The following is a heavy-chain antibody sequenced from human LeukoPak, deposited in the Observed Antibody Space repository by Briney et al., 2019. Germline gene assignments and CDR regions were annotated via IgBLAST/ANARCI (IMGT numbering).Heavy chain of an antibody. J-gene: IGHJ3*02. D-gene: IGHD2-15*01. Sequence: SETLSLTCAVSGYSINSGYYWGSIRQPPGKGLEWIGSIHHSGSTHYKLSLKSRDTISVDTSKNQSSLKLSSVTAADTAVYYCARDFAQILGGFDIWGQGTMVTVSS. CDR1: GYSINSGYY. V-gene: IGHV4-38-2*02. CDR3: ARDFAQILGGFDI. CDR2: IHHSGST.